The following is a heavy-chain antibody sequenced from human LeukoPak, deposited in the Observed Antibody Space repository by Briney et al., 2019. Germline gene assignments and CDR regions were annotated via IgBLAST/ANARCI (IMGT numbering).Heavy chain of an antibody. V-gene: IGHV1-8*01. J-gene: IGHJ4*02. CDR2: MNPNSGNT. Sequence: ASVNVSCKASGYTFTSYDINWVRQATGQGLEWMGWMNPNSGNTGYAQKFQGRVTMTRDTSISTAYMELSSLRSEDTAVYYCAGPPPYSSGWYHPFDYWGQGTLVTVSS. CDR1: GYTFTSYD. CDR3: AGPPPYSSGWYHPFDY. D-gene: IGHD6-19*01.